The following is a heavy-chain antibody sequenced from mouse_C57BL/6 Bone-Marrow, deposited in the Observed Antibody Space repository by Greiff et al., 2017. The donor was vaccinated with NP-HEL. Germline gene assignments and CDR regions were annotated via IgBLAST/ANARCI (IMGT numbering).Heavy chain of an antibody. CDR2: IDPSDSYT. CDR3: ARLGYYGSGDY. D-gene: IGHD1-1*01. V-gene: IGHV1-59*01. CDR1: GYTFTSYW. J-gene: IGHJ2*01. Sequence: QVLLQQPGAELVRPGTSVKLSCKASGYTFTSYWMHWVKQRPGQGLEWIGVIDPSDSYTNYNQKFKGKATLTVDTSSSTAYMQLSSLTSEDSAVYYCARLGYYGSGDYWGQGTTLTVSS.